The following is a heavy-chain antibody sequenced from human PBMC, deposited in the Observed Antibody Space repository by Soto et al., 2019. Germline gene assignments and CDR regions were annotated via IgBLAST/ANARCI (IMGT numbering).Heavy chain of an antibody. D-gene: IGHD3-10*01. CDR3: ARMVRGSKIDYYYYMDV. CDR2: ISASNGDT. CDR1: GYTFTNHG. Sequence: QVELVQSGVEVKKPGASVKVSCKASGYTFTNHGLSWVRQAPGQGLEWMGWISASNGDTNYAQKFLGRVSVTTDTSMSTGYMELRSLKSEDTAVYYCARMVRGSKIDYYYYMDVWGKGTTVIVSS. V-gene: IGHV1-18*04. J-gene: IGHJ6*03.